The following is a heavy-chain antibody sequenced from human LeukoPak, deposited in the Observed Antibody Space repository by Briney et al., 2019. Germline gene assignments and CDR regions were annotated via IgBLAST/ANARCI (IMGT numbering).Heavy chain of an antibody. CDR3: ARMCSFTMVREVMNPYGMDV. D-gene: IGHD3-10*01. Sequence: SETLSLTCTVSGGSISSYYWSWIRQPPGKGLEWIGYIYYSGSTNYNPSLKSRVTISVDTSKNQFSLKLSSVTAADTAVYYCARMCSFTMVREVMNPYGMDVWGQGPRSPSP. CDR1: GGSISSYY. CDR2: IYYSGST. J-gene: IGHJ6*02. V-gene: IGHV4-59*01.